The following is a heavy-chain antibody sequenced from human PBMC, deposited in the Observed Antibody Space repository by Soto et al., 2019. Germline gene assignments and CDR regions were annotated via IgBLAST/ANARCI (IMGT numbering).Heavy chain of an antibody. V-gene: IGHV4-31*03. CDR1: GLTISSASYY. D-gene: IGHD6-13*01. J-gene: IGHJ4*02. Sequence: QVLLQESGPGLMKPSQTLSLTCTVSGLTISSASYYWSWIRQHPGKGLEWVGNIYYNGSTYYSPSLKSRVTLWVDTSKKQFSLRLASGTAADTAVYYCARYRISGSWSKFDYWGQGTLVTVSS. CDR2: IYYNGST. CDR3: ARYRISGSWSKFDY.